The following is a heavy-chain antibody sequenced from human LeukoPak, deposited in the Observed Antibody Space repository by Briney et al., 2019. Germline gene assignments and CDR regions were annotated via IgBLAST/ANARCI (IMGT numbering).Heavy chain of an antibody. D-gene: IGHD3-22*01. V-gene: IGHV3-23*01. CDR3: AKIRYYYDSSGLGRTKLYDEYFQH. CDR1: GFTFSSYA. Sequence: GGSLRLSCAASGFTFSSYAMSWVRQAPGKGLEWVSAISGSGGSTYYADSVKGRFTISRDNSKNTLYLQMNSLRAEDTAVYYCAKIRYYYDSSGLGRTKLYDEYFQHWGQGTLVTVSS. J-gene: IGHJ1*01. CDR2: ISGSGGST.